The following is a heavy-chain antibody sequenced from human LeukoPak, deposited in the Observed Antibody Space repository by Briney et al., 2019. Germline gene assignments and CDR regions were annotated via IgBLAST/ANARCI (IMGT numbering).Heavy chain of an antibody. CDR1: GYTFTTYS. CDR2: INPTGGST. Sequence: ASVKVSCKASGYTFTTYSMHWVRQAPGQGLEWMGVINPTGGSTTYAQRFQGRVTMTRDTSTSTVYMELSSLSSEDTAVYYCARAASLDYWGQGTLVTVSS. D-gene: IGHD2-2*01. CDR3: ARAASLDY. V-gene: IGHV1-46*01. J-gene: IGHJ4*02.